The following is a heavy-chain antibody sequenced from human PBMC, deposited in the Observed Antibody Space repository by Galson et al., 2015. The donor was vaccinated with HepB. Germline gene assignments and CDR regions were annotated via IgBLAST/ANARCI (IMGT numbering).Heavy chain of an antibody. CDR2: IVVGSGNT. Sequence: SVKVSCKASGFTFTSSAVQWVRQARGQRLEWIGWIVVGSGNTNYAQKFQERVTITRDMSTSTAYMELSSLRSEDTAVYYCAAGLEYSSSYGDYMDVWGKGTTVTVSS. D-gene: IGHD6-6*01. J-gene: IGHJ6*03. V-gene: IGHV1-58*01. CDR1: GFTFTSSA. CDR3: AAGLEYSSSYGDYMDV.